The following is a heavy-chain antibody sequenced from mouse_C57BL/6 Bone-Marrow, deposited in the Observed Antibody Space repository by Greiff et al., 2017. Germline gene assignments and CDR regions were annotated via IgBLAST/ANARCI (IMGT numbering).Heavy chain of an antibody. CDR2: IDPANGNT. J-gene: IGHJ2*01. Sequence: VHVKQSVAELVRPGASVKLSCTASGFNIKNIYMHWVKQRPEQGLEWIGRIDPANGNTKYAPKFQGKATITADTSSNTAYLQLSSLTSEDTAIYYCASPLGYWGQGTTLTVSS. D-gene: IGHD4-1*01. V-gene: IGHV14-3*01. CDR3: ASPLGY. CDR1: GFNIKNIY.